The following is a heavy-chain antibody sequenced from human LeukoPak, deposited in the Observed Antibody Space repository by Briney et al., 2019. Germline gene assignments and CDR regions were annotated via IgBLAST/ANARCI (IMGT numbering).Heavy chain of an antibody. Sequence: GGSLRLSCAASGFTFSSYSMNWVRQAPGKGLEWVSSISSSSSYIYYADSEKGRFTISRDNAKNSLYLQMNSLRAEDTAVYYCAVFKAAAGTRWGQGTLVTVSS. CDR3: AVFKAAAGTR. V-gene: IGHV3-21*01. CDR2: ISSSSSYI. CDR1: GFTFSSYS. J-gene: IGHJ4*02. D-gene: IGHD6-13*01.